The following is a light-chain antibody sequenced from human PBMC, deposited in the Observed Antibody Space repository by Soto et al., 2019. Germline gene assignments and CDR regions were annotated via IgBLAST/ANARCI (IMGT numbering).Light chain of an antibody. J-gene: IGLJ1*01. CDR3: PSNAGGNTV. CDR1: SSDVGGYNY. CDR2: EVN. Sequence: QSALTQPPSASGSPGQSVTISCTGTSSDVGGYNYVSWYQQYPGKVPKLMVYEVNKRPSGVPDRFSGSKSGNTASLTVSGLQAEDGADYSSPSNAGGNTVLGPGPRVTVL. V-gene: IGLV2-8*01.